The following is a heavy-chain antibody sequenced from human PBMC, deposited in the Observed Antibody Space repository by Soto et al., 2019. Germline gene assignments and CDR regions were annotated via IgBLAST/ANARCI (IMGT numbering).Heavy chain of an antibody. J-gene: IGHJ4*02. D-gene: IGHD3-10*01. CDR2: IYSSGST. V-gene: IGHV4-59*01. CDR1: GDSIGTYC. Sequence: SETLSLTCTVSGDSIGTYCWNWLRQPPGKGLEWIGYIYSSGSTSYNPSLKSRVTISVDTSKNQFSLKLTSATAADTAVYYCARGGGAPGYWGQGIQVTVSS. CDR3: ARGGGAPGY.